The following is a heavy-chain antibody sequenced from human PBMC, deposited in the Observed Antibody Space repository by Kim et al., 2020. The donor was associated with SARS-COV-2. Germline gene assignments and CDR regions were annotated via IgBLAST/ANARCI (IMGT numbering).Heavy chain of an antibody. CDR2: IYYSGST. CDR1: GGSISSGDNY. CDR3: ARAPQGGNSLLGFYYYGMDV. D-gene: IGHD2-21*02. Sequence: SETLSLTCTVSGGSISSGDNYWSWIRQPPGKGLEWIGYIYYSGSTYYNPSLKSRVTISVDRSNNQFSLKLSSVTVADTAVYYCARAPQGGNSLLGFYYYGMDVWGQGTTVTVSS. J-gene: IGHJ6*02. V-gene: IGHV4-30-4*01.